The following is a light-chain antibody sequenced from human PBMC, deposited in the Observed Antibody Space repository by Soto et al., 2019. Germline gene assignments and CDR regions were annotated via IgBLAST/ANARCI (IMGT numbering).Light chain of an antibody. CDR3: IQYYRYPWT. Sequence: AIPITQSPSSLTASTGAALTITCLASQGISSYLDWYLQKPGKAPKLLIYAASTLQCGVPSRFSGSGSGTDFTLTISCVQSEDVGAYYCIQYYRYPWTFGQGTKVDI. CDR2: AAS. V-gene: IGKV1-8*01. J-gene: IGKJ1*01. CDR1: QGISSY.